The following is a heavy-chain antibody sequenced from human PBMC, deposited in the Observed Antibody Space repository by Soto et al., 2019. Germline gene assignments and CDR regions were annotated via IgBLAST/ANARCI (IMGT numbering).Heavy chain of an antibody. Sequence: QVPLVQSGAEVKKPGSSVTVSCKASGGTFSSYAIHWVRQAPGQGLEWMGGIIPMYGPAKYAQRFQGRVTVTAEESTTTVHMELTSLTSQDTAVYYCAGVPSMVRGVIDSWFDPWGHGTLVTVSS. CDR3: AGVPSMVRGVIDSWFDP. D-gene: IGHD3-10*01. CDR2: IIPMYGPA. J-gene: IGHJ5*02. CDR1: GGTFSSYA. V-gene: IGHV1-69*01.